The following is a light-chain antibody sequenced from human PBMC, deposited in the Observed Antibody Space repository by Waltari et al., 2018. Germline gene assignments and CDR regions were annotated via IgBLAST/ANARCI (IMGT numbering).Light chain of an antibody. Sequence: DIVMTQSPDSLAVSLGERATIHCKSSQSVLYSSNNKHYLAWYQQKPGQPPKLIIYWASTRESGVPDRFSGSGSGTDFTLTISSLQAEDVAVYYCQQHYGTPRTFGQGTKLEIK. V-gene: IGKV4-1*01. J-gene: IGKJ2*01. CDR3: QQHYGTPRT. CDR1: QSVLYSSNNKHY. CDR2: WAS.